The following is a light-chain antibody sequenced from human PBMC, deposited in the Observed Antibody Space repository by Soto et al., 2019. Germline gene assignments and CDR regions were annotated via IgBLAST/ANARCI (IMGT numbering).Light chain of an antibody. CDR2: DVS. V-gene: IGLV2-11*01. Sequence: QSALTQPRSVSGSPGQSVAISCTGTISDVGIYNYVSWYQHHPGKAPKLMIYDVSKRPSGVPDRFSGSKSGNTASLIISGLQADDEADYYCCSYAGSHSFYVFGTGTKLTVL. J-gene: IGLJ1*01. CDR3: CSYAGSHSFYV. CDR1: ISDVGIYNY.